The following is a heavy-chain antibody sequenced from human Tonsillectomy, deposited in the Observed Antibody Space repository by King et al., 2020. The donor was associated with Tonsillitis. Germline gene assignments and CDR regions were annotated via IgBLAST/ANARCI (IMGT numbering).Heavy chain of an antibody. CDR1: GGSFSGYY. CDR2: INHSGST. CDR3: ARTKNWGLHGGGQYYFDY. J-gene: IGHJ4*02. D-gene: IGHD7-27*01. Sequence: VQLQQWGAGLLKPSETLSLTCAVSGGSFSGYYWSWIRQPPGKGLEWIGEINHSGSTNYNPSLKSRVTISVDTSKNQFSLKLSSVTAADTAVYYCARTKNWGLHGGGQYYFDYWGQGTLVTVSS. V-gene: IGHV4-34*01.